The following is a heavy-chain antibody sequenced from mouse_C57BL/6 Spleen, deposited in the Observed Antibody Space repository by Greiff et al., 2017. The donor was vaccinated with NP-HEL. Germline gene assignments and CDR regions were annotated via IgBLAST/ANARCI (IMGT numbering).Heavy chain of an antibody. V-gene: IGHV1-64*01. D-gene: IGHD1-2*01. CDR1: GYTFTSYW. CDR3: ARSLLLFAY. Sequence: VQLQQPGAELVKPGASVKLSCKASGYTFTSYWMHWVKQRPGQGPEWIGMIHPNSGSTNYNEKFKSKATLTVDKSSSTAYMQLGSLTSEDSAVYYCARSLLLFAYWGQGTLVTVSA. CDR2: IHPNSGST. J-gene: IGHJ3*01.